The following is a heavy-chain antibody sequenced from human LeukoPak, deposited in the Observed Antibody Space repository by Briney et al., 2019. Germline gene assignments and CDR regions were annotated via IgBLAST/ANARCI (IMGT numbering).Heavy chain of an antibody. J-gene: IGHJ6*02. CDR1: GYSISIGYY. CDR2: IYHSGST. CDR3: ARDLYYYGSGSYYKGLDV. V-gene: IGHV4-38-2*02. Sequence: SETLSLTCTVSGYSISIGYYWGWIRQPPGKGLEWIGSIYHSGSTYYNPSLKSRVTISVDTSKNQFSLKLSSVTAADTAVYYCARDLYYYGSGSYYKGLDVWGLGTTVTVSS. D-gene: IGHD3-10*01.